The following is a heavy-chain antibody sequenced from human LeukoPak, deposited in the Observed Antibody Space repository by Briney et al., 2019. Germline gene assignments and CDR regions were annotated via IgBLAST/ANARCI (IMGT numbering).Heavy chain of an antibody. D-gene: IGHD5-12*01. CDR2: ISGSGGST. CDR1: GFTFSSYS. CDR3: AKSGVAVATPFDY. Sequence: GGSLRLSCAASGFTFSSYSMNWVRQAPGKGLEWVSAISGSGGSTYYADSVKGRFTISRDNSMNTLYPQMNSLRAEDTAVYYCAKSGVAVATPFDYWGQGTLVTVSS. V-gene: IGHV3-23*01. J-gene: IGHJ4*02.